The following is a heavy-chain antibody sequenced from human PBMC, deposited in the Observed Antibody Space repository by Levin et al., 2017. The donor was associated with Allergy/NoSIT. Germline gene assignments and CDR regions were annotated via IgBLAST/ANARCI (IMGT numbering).Heavy chain of an antibody. Sequence: GSLRLSCSVSGGSIRSYYWSWIRQPPGKGLEWIGYVSYSGSTDYNPSLKSRVTISGDTSKNHFSLKLTSVTAADTAVYYCARLYGDYRITPLIYYFDSWGQGILVTVSS. CDR1: GGSIRSYY. CDR3: ARLYGDYRITPLIYYFDS. CDR2: VSYSGST. J-gene: IGHJ4*02. V-gene: IGHV4-59*01. D-gene: IGHD2-21*02.